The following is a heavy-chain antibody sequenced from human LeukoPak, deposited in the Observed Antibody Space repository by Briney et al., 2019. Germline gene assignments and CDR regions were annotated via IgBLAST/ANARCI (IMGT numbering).Heavy chain of an antibody. J-gene: IGHJ4*02. CDR2: INPSGGST. D-gene: IGHD7-27*01. CDR1: GFTFTSHD. CDR3: AVNWGSFGVDY. V-gene: IGHV1-46*01. Sequence: ASVKVSCKASGFTFTSHDYNWVRQATGQGLEWMGIINPSGGSTSYAQKFQGRVTMTRDTSTSTVYMELSSLRSEDTAVYYCAVNWGSFGVDYWGQGTLVTVSS.